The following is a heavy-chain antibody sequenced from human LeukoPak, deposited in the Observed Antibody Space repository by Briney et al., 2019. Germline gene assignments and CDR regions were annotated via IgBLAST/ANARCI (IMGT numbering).Heavy chain of an antibody. CDR3: ARGGLWFGELLGPFDY. Sequence: GGSLTLSCAASGFTVSSNYMSWVRQAPGKGLEWVSVIYSGGSTYYADSVKGRFTISRDNSKNTLYLQMNSLRAEDTAVYYCARGGLWFGELLGPFDYWGQGTLVTVSS. CDR2: IYSGGST. J-gene: IGHJ4*02. CDR1: GFTVSSNY. V-gene: IGHV3-66*02. D-gene: IGHD3-10*01.